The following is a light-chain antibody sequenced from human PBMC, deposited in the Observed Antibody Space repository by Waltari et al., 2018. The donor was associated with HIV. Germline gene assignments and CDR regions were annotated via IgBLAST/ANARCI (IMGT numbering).Light chain of an antibody. V-gene: IGKV4-1*01. CDR1: RTVLYNRNY. CDR3: QQYYTLRST. J-gene: IGKJ4*01. Sequence: DIVMTQSPDSLAVSMGARATVPFTSSRTVLYNRNYLAWYQQKPGQAPKVLIYWASTRAFGVPDRFSGSGSGTDFSLTISRVQADDVAIYYCQQYYTLRSTFGGGTKIEI. CDR2: WAS.